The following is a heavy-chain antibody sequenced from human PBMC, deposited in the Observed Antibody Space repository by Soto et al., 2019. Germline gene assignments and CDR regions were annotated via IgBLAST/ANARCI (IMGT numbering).Heavy chain of an antibody. D-gene: IGHD6-13*01. CDR3: TRDASRDSSARGWFDP. J-gene: IGHJ5*02. CDR1: GFTFRSFT. Sequence: GGSLRLSCAASGFTFRSFTMNWVHQAQGKGLEWPSTIISNSPYIYYTDALRARFTICRHNAKNSLHLQMNSLRAEDTAVYYCTRDASRDSSARGWFDPWGRGTLVTVSS. CDR2: IISNSPYI. V-gene: IGHV3-21*01.